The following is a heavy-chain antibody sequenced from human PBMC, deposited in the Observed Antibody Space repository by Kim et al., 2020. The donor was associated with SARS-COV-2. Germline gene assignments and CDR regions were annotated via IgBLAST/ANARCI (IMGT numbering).Heavy chain of an antibody. Sequence: VKGRVTISRDNAKNSRYLQMNSRRAEDTAVYFCARDYTTRDSSAWYDAFDIWGQGTMVTVSS. J-gene: IGHJ3*02. D-gene: IGHD6-13*01. V-gene: IGHV3-11*06. CDR3: ARDYTTRDSSAWYDAFDI.